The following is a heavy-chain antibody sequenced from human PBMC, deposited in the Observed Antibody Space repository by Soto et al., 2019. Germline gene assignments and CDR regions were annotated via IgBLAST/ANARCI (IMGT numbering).Heavy chain of an antibody. D-gene: IGHD5-12*01. J-gene: IGHJ4*02. CDR1: GGTINSGDYF. Sequence: TLSLTCSVSGGTINSGDYFWSWIRQPPGKGLEWIGSIFYTGSTYYSPSLKSRASMSMDTPKNLFSLGLRSLTAADTAVYLCARVKATLYRHYYFDYWGQGTPVTVSS. V-gene: IGHV4-30-4*01. CDR3: ARVKATLYRHYYFDY. CDR2: IFYTGST.